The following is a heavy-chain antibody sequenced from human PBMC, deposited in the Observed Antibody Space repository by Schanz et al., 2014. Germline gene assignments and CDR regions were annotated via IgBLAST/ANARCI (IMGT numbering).Heavy chain of an antibody. J-gene: IGHJ6*02. CDR1: GYTFTNYG. CDR2: ISAYNGKT. CDR3: ARFNSGSHSPPYYYYGMDV. Sequence: QVQLVQSGAEVKKPGASVKVSCKASGYTFTNYGISWVRQAPGQGLEWMGWISAYNGKTNYAQKVQGRVTMTTDASTSTAYMELRSLRSDDTAVYYCARFNSGSHSPPYYYYGMDVWGQGTTVTVSS. D-gene: IGHD1-26*01. V-gene: IGHV1-18*04.